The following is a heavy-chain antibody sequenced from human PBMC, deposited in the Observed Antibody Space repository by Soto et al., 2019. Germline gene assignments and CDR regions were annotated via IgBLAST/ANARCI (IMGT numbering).Heavy chain of an antibody. CDR2: MNPNSFNR. CDR3: ARGGYVASFPSSPSSLAV. J-gene: IGHJ6*04. D-gene: IGHD2-2*01. V-gene: IGHV1-8*01. Sequence: QVQLVQSGAEVRKPGASVKVSCKASGYTFTNYDINWVRQAPGEGLEWMGWMNPNSFNRGFGQKFQGRVTMTSNTSISTAYMELTSLTSDDTAVYFCARGGYVASFPSSPSSLAVWGEGTTVTVSS. CDR1: GYTFTNYD.